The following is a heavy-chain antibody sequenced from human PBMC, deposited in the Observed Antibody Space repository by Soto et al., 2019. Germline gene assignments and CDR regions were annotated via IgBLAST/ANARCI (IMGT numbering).Heavy chain of an antibody. Sequence: QVQLVQSGAEVKKPGASVRVSCNTSGYTFTNYGISWVRQAPGQGLEWMGWISLYNGNTKYAQKFYGRVTMSTDTSTSTAYMELKCLRSDDTAVYYCVRVAMVRGLVMSVTGFDNWGQGTLVTVSS. V-gene: IGHV1-18*01. J-gene: IGHJ4*02. CDR1: GYTFTNYG. CDR2: ISLYNGNT. CDR3: VRVAMVRGLVMSVTGFDN. D-gene: IGHD3-10*01.